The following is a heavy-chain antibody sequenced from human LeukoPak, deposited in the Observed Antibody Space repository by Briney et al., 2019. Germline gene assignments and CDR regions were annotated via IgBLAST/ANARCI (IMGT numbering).Heavy chain of an antibody. CDR2: IYYSGST. V-gene: IGHV4-39*07. D-gene: IGHD2-21*02. CDR3: ASSIAYCGGDCYSGAFDI. Sequence: SETLSLTCTVSGGSISSSSYYWGWIRQPPGKGLEWIGSIYYSGSTYYNPSLKSRVTISVDTSKNQFSLKLSSVTAADTAVYYCASSIAYCGGDCYSGAFDIWGQGTMVTVSS. J-gene: IGHJ3*02. CDR1: GGSISSSSYY.